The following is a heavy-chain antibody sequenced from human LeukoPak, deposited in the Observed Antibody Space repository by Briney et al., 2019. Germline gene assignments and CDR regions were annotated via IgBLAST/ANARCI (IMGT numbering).Heavy chain of an antibody. J-gene: IGHJ4*02. CDR2: IYYSGST. CDR3: SALGFYDVYTFDC. Sequence: SETLSLTSSVFGASTIGGTYYAGWIRQPPGKGLEWIGSIYYSGSTYYNPSLKSRVTISVDTSKNQFSLKLSSVTAADTAVYYYSALGFYDVYTFDCWGQGTLVTVSS. CDR1: GASTIGGTYY. D-gene: IGHD3-3*01. V-gene: IGHV4-39*01.